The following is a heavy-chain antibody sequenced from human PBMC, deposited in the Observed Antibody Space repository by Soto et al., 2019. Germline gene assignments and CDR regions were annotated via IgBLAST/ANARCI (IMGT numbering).Heavy chain of an antibody. D-gene: IGHD2-2*01. V-gene: IGHV5-51*01. J-gene: IGHJ3*02. CDR2: IYPGDSDT. CDR1: GYSFTSYW. CDR3: ARHGGYCSSTSCNVYAFDI. Sequence: EVQLVQSGAEVKKPGESLKISCKGSGYSFTSYWIGWVRQMPGKGLEWMGIIYPGDSDTRYSPSFQGQVTISADKSISTAYLQWSSLKASDTAMYYCARHGGYCSSTSCNVYAFDIWGQGTMVTVSS.